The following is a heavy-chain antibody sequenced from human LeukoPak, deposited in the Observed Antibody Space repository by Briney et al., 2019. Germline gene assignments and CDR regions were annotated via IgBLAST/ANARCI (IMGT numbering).Heavy chain of an antibody. V-gene: IGHV4-30-4*01. Sequence: SQTLSLTCNVSGGSISSGDYFWNWIRQPPGKGLEWLGYIHYTGRTYYNPSLQSRVTISVDRSKNQFSLKLSSVTAADTAVYYCARAYSSSWSSGQGTLVTVSS. CDR1: GGSISSGDYF. J-gene: IGHJ5*02. D-gene: IGHD6-13*01. CDR3: ARAYSSSWS. CDR2: IHYTGRT.